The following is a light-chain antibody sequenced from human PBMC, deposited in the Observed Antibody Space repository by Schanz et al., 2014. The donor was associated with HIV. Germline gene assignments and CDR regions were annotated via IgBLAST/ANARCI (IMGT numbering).Light chain of an antibody. V-gene: IGLV2-23*02. Sequence: QSALTQPASVSGSPGQSITISCTGTSSDVGSYNLVSWYQQYPGKAPKLMIYDVTNRPSGVSWRFSASKSGNTASLTISGLQAEDEADYYCCSYAGSSTVGVFGGGTKLTVL. J-gene: IGLJ2*01. CDR2: DVT. CDR3: CSYAGSSTVGV. CDR1: SSDVGSYNL.